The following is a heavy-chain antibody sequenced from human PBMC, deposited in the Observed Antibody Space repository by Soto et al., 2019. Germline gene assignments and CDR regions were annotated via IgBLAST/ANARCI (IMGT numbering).Heavy chain of an antibody. Sequence: EVQLLESGGGLVQPGGSLRLACAASGFNFGTYAMGWVRQAPGRGLEWVSSAGSGSSRYYADYVRGRFTVSRDTSKSTLYLEVSSLRAGDTALYYCVKFRGQAYSYYPKDVWGKGTTVTVSS. V-gene: IGHV3-23*01. CDR2: AGSGSSR. CDR1: GFNFGTYA. J-gene: IGHJ6*03. CDR3: VKFRGQAYSYYPKDV.